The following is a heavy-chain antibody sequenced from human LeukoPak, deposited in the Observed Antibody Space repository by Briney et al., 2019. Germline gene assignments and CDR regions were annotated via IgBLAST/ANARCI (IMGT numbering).Heavy chain of an antibody. D-gene: IGHD6-19*01. Sequence: GGSLRLSCAASGFTFSSYAMSWVRQAPGKGLEWVSAISGSGGSTYYADSVKGRFTISRDNSKNTLYLQMNSLRAEDMAVYYCAKDRAYSSGWYINYYYMDVWGKGTTVTVSS. J-gene: IGHJ6*03. CDR3: AKDRAYSSGWYINYYYMDV. CDR2: ISGSGGST. V-gene: IGHV3-23*01. CDR1: GFTFSSYA.